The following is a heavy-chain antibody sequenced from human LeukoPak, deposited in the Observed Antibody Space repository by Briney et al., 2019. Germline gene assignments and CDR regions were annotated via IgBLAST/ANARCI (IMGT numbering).Heavy chain of an antibody. J-gene: IGHJ4*02. CDR2: ISGSSTII. CDR1: GFTFSHYN. Sequence: PGGSLRLSCAGFGFTFSHYNMNLVRQAPGKGLEWVAYISGSSTIIYYADSVKGRFTVSRDNAKSSLYLQMNSLRAEDTALYYCARDFLEDTQWGQGTLVTVSS. CDR3: ARDFLEDTQ. V-gene: IGHV3-48*01. D-gene: IGHD2-2*02.